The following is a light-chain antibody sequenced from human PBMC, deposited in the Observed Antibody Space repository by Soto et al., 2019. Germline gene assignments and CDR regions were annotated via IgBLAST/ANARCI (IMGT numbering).Light chain of an antibody. J-gene: IGKJ2*01. CDR1: QTIANY. CDR2: AAS. V-gene: IGKV1-39*01. Sequence: DIQMTQSPSSLSASVGDRVTISCRASQTIANYLNWYQHKPGNAPKLLIYAASSLQTGVPSKVSGSGSGTDFTLTLSSLQPEDFATYFCYQSHSRPYTFGQRNRLEIK. CDR3: YQSHSRPYT.